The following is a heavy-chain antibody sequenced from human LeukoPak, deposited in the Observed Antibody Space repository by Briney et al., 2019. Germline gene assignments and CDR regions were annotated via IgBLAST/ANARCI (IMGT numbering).Heavy chain of an antibody. D-gene: IGHD3-16*01. Sequence: RGESLKISCKGSGYSFTNYRIGWVRQMPGKGLEWMGIIDPGDSDTRYSPSFQGQVTISVDKSNNTAYLQWSSLKASDTAMYYCARQGGGGDYFDYWGQGTLVTVSS. CDR2: IDPGDSDT. V-gene: IGHV5-51*01. CDR3: ARQGGGGDYFDY. J-gene: IGHJ4*02. CDR1: GYSFTNYR.